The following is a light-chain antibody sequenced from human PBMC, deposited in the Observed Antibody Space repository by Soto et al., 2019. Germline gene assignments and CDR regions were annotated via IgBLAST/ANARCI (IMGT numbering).Light chain of an antibody. CDR1: SSDVGSYNL. V-gene: IGLV2-23*01. CDR3: CSYAGTNTFV. Sequence: QSALTQPASVSGSPGQSITISCTGTSSDVGSYNLASWYQQHPGKAPKLMIYEGNKRPSGVSNRFSGSKSANTASLTISGLPTEDEADYYCCSYAGTNTFVFGTGNKLTVL. J-gene: IGLJ1*01. CDR2: EGN.